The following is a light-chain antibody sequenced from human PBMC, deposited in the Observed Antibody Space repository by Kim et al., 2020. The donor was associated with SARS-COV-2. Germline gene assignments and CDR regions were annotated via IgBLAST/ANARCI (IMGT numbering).Light chain of an antibody. V-gene: IGLV3-21*04. CDR3: QVWDSSSDHRV. J-gene: IGLJ2*01. CDR1: NIGSKS. Sequence: PGKRARISWGGNNIGSKSVRWYQQKPGQAPVLVIYYDSGRASGIPERFSGSNSGNTATLTISRVGAGDEADYYCQVWDSSSDHRVFGGGTQLTVL. CDR2: YDS.